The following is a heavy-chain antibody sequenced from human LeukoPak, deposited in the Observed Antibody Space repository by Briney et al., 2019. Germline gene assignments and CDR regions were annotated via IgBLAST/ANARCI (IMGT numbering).Heavy chain of an antibody. CDR3: ARERTKNYYGSGSYYPN. CDR1: GGTFSSYA. V-gene: IGHV1-69*06. J-gene: IGHJ4*02. Sequence: AASVKVSCKASGGTFSSYAISWVRQAPGQGLGWMGGIIPIFGTANYAQKFQGRVTITADKSTSTAYMELSSLRSEDTAVYYCARERTKNYYGSGSYYPNWGQGTLVTVSS. CDR2: IIPIFGTA. D-gene: IGHD3-10*01.